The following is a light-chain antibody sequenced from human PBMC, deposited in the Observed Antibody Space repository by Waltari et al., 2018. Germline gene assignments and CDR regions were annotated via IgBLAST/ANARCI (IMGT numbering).Light chain of an antibody. CDR3: QQYISSYT. J-gene: IGKJ2*01. CDR2: GAF. V-gene: IGKV3-20*01. Sequence: EIVLTQSPGTLSLSPGERATLSCRASQSVSSNYLAWYQQKPGQAPRLLIYGAFNRATGIPDRFSGSGSGTDFTLTISRLEPEDFAVYSCQQYISSYTFGQGTKLEIK. CDR1: QSVSSNY.